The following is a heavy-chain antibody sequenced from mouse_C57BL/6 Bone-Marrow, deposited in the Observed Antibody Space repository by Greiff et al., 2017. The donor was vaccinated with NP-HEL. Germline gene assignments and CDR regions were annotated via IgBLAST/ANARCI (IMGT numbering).Heavy chain of an antibody. J-gene: IGHJ3*01. Sequence: QVQLQQPGAELVKPGASVKMSCKASGYTFTSYWITWVKQRPGQGLEWIGDIYPGSGSTNYNEKFKSKATLTVDTSSSTAYMQLSSLTSEDSAVYYGARRDSSGYVKVWFAYWGQGTLVTVSA. CDR2: IYPGSGST. CDR1: GYTFTSYW. CDR3: ARRDSSGYVKVWFAY. V-gene: IGHV1-55*01. D-gene: IGHD3-2*02.